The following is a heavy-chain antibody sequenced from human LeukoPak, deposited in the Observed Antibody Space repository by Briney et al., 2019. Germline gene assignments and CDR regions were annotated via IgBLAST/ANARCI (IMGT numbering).Heavy chain of an antibody. D-gene: IGHD3-10*01. V-gene: IGHV1-69*05. CDR2: IIPIFGTA. CDR1: GGTFSSYA. Sequence: ASVKVSCKASGGTFSSYAISWVRQGPGQGLEWMGGIIPIFGTANYAQKFQGRVTTTTDESTSTASTELSSLRSEDTAVYYCATGTRRGYYYVDVWGKGTTVTVSS. CDR3: ATGTRRGYYYVDV. J-gene: IGHJ6*03.